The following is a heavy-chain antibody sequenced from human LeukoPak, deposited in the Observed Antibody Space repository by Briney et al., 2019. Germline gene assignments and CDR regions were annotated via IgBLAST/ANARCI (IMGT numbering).Heavy chain of an antibody. CDR1: GFTFDDYG. J-gene: IGHJ3*02. CDR3: ARGLVAGHVDAFDI. Sequence: GGSLRLSCAASGFTFDDYGMSWVRQAPGKGLEWVSGINWNGGSTGYADSVKGRFTISRDNAKNSLYLQMNSLRAEDTALYHCARGLVAGHVDAFDIWGQGTMVTVSS. CDR2: INWNGGST. V-gene: IGHV3-20*01. D-gene: IGHD6-19*01.